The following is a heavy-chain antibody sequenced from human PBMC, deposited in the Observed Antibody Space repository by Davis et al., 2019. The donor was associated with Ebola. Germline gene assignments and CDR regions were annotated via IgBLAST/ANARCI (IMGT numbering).Heavy chain of an antibody. CDR2: IHPGDSTT. CDR1: GYSFTTYW. Sequence: PGGSLRLSCKGSGYSFTTYWIAWVRQMPGEGLEWVGMIHPGDSTTRYSPSFRGQVTLSADWSTRTAFLHWNSLKASDTAMYYCARHWHDAFDIWGQGTMVTVSS. CDR3: ARHWHDAFDI. V-gene: IGHV5-51*01. J-gene: IGHJ3*02.